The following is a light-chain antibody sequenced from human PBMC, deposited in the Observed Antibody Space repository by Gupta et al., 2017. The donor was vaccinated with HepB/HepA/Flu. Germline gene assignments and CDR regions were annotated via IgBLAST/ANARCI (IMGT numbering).Light chain of an antibody. CDR1: QSISSW. CDR2: KAS. V-gene: IGKV1-5*03. CDR3: QQYNSYSRT. Sequence: DIQMTQSPSTLSASAGDRVTITCRASQSISSWLAWYQQKPGKAPKLLIYKASSLESGVPSRFSGSGSGTEFTLTISSLQPDDFATYYCQQYNSYSRTFGQGTKLEIK. J-gene: IGKJ2*02.